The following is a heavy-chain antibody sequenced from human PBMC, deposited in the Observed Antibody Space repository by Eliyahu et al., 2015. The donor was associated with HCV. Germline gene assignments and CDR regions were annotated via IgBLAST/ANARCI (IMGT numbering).Heavy chain of an antibody. CDR3: AREMYFWNYYYYGMDV. Sequence: EVQLVESGGGLIQPGGSLRLSCAASGFTVSSNYMSWVRQAPGKGLEWVSVIYSGGWPYYADSVKGRFTISRDNSKNTLYLQMNSLRAEDTAVYYCAREMYFWNYYYYGMDVWGQGTTVTVSS. CDR2: IYSGGWP. J-gene: IGHJ6*02. D-gene: IGHD3-3*01. CDR1: GFTVSSNY. V-gene: IGHV3-53*01.